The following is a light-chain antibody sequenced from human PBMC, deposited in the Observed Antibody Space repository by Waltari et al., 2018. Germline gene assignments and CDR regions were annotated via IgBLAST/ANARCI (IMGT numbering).Light chain of an antibody. CDR2: DVT. Sequence: QSALTQPASVSGSPGQSITISCTGSSSDVGRYNYVSWYQQFPDRAPKLMIYDVTNRPSGVSNRFPGSKSANPAPLTISGLQPEDEADYYCASYIPGSTLVFGGGTKLTVL. CDR3: ASYIPGSTLV. J-gene: IGLJ3*02. CDR1: SSDVGRYNY. V-gene: IGLV2-14*01.